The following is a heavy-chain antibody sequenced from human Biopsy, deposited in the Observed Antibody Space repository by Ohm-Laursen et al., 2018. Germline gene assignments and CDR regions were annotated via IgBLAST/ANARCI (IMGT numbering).Heavy chain of an antibody. Sequence: TLSLTCTVSGDSVTKYYWSWIRQPLGKGLEWIGYVSYSGNTKYNPSLKSRVIISADTSKNQFSLKLSSVTAADTAMYYCAAYYYDSSGYFYAFHYWGQGTLVTVSS. CDR3: AAYYYDSSGYFYAFHY. CDR2: VSYSGNT. V-gene: IGHV4-59*08. J-gene: IGHJ4*02. D-gene: IGHD3-22*01. CDR1: GDSVTKYY.